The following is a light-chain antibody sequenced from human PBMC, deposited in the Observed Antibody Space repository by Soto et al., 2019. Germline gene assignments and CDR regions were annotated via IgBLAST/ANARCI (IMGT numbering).Light chain of an antibody. CDR1: QSVSSD. V-gene: IGKV3D-15*01. CDR3: QQYADWPRT. CDR2: GSS. Sequence: EIVLTQSPATLSVSPGEGATLSCRASQSVSSDLAWYQHRPGQAPRLLISGSSTRATDIPDRFRGSGSGTVFTLTISSLQSEDFAVYYGQQYADWPRTFGQGTKVEIK. J-gene: IGKJ1*01.